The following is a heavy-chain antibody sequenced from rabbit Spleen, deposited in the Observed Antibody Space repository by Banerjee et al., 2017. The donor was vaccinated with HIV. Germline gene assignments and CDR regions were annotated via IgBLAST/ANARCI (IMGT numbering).Heavy chain of an antibody. CDR3: ARNYVNAFDP. V-gene: IGHV1S45*01. Sequence: QEQLEESAGGLVQPGGSLKLSCKASGFTLSSYYMNWVRQAPGKGLEWIACIDTSDGDTDYANWPKGRFTISKTSSTTVTLQMTSLTAADTATYFCARNYVNAFDPWGQGTLVTVS. D-gene: IGHD1-1*01. CDR2: IDTSDGDT. J-gene: IGHJ2*01. CDR1: GFTLSSYYM.